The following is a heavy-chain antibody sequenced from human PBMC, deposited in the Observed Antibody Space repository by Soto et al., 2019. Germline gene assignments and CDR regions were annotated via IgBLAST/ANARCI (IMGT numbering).Heavy chain of an antibody. V-gene: IGHV4-34*01. D-gene: IGHD3-3*01. J-gene: IGHJ4*02. Sequence: ETLSLTCAVYGGSFSGYYWGWIRQPPGKGLEWIGEINHSGSTNYNPSLKSRVTISVDTSKNQFSLKLSSVTAADTAVYYCARGSRITIFGVVIIRGPHYFDYWGQGTLVTVSS. CDR3: ARGSRITIFGVVIIRGPHYFDY. CDR1: GGSFSGYY. CDR2: INHSGST.